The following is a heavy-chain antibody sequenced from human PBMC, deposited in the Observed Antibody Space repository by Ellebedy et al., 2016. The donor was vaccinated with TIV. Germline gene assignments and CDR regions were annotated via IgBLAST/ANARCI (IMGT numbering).Heavy chain of an antibody. CDR1: GITFSNYW. CDR3: ARSWGRLELSQFCF. J-gene: IGHJ4*01. V-gene: IGHV3-74*01. Sequence: GESLKISXAASGITFSNYWMHWVRQAPGKGLVWVSGINSDGSIATYADSVKGRFTTSRDNAKNTLYLQMNSLRAEDTGGDYCARSWGRLELSQFCFWGQGTLVTVS. CDR2: INSDGSIA. D-gene: IGHD3-16*01.